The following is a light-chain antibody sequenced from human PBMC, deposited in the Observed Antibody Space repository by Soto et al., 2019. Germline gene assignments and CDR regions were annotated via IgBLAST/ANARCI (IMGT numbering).Light chain of an antibody. CDR2: DDS. Sequence: SYELTQPPSVSVAPGQTARLTCGGNNIGRKSVHWYQQKPGQAPLLVVYDDSDRPSGIPERFSGSNSANTATLTISRVEAGDEADYYCQVWDSSSDHVVFGGGTKLTVL. CDR1: NIGRKS. V-gene: IGLV3-21*02. CDR3: QVWDSSSDHVV. J-gene: IGLJ2*01.